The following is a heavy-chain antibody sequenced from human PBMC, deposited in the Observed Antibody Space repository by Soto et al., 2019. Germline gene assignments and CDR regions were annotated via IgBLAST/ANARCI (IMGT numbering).Heavy chain of an antibody. J-gene: IGHJ4*02. D-gene: IGHD3-22*01. CDR3: ATDSSGYRGPWD. Sequence: QVQLVQSGAEVKKPGSSVKVSCKASGGTFSSYTISWVRQAPGQGLEWMGRIIPILGIANYAQKFQGRVTITADKSTSTAYMELSSMRSEDTAVYYCATDSSGYRGPWDSGQGTLVTVSS. CDR2: IIPILGIA. CDR1: GGTFSSYT. V-gene: IGHV1-69*02.